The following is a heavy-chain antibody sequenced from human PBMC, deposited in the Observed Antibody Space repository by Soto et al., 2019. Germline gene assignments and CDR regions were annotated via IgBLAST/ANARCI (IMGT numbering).Heavy chain of an antibody. D-gene: IGHD6-19*01. CDR2: IYPGDSDT. CDR1: GSSFTSYW. V-gene: IGHV5-51*01. Sequence: GEALKISCKGSGSSFTSYWIGWVRQMPGKGLEWMGIIYPGDSDTRYSPSFQGKVTISADKSISTAYLQWSSLKASDTAMYYCARQGRKGIAVAGLGYWGQGTLVTVSS. CDR3: ARQGRKGIAVAGLGY. J-gene: IGHJ4*02.